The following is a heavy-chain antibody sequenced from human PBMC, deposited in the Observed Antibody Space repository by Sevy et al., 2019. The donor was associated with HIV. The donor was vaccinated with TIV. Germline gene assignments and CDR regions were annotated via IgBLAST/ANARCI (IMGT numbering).Heavy chain of an antibody. CDR3: AGYCSGGSCYQGI. Sequence: GGSLRLSCAASGFTFSSYWMHWVRQAPGKGLVWVSRINSDGSSTSYADSVKGRFTISRDNAKNTLYLQMNSLRAEDTAVYYGAGYCSGGSCYQGIWGQGTMVTVSS. CDR1: GFTFSSYW. CDR2: INSDGSST. J-gene: IGHJ3*02. V-gene: IGHV3-74*01. D-gene: IGHD2-15*01.